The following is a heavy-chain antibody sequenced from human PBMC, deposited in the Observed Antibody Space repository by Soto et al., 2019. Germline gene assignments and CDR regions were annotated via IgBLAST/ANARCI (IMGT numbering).Heavy chain of an antibody. J-gene: IGHJ6*02. CDR3: ASLCCAMDV. CDR2: ISGSSTYI. CDR1: GFTFSSYS. V-gene: IGHV3-21*01. Sequence: GGSLRLSCAASGFTFSSYSINWVRQAPGKGLEWVSSISGSSTYIYYADSLKGRFTISRDNAKNSLYLQMNSLTVEDTAVYYCASLCCAMDVWGQGTTVTVSS.